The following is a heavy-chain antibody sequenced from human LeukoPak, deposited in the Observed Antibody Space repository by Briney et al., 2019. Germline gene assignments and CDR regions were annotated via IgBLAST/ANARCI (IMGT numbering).Heavy chain of an antibody. J-gene: IGHJ3*02. CDR1: GYTFTSYD. V-gene: IGHV1-8*02. CDR3: ATGYCSSTSCYLSAFDI. Sequence: ASVKVSCKASGYTFTSYDINWVRQATGQGLEWMGWMNPNSGNTGYAQKFQGRVTMTEDTSTDTAYMELSSLRSEDTAVYYCATGYCSSTSCYLSAFDIWGQGTMVTVSS. CDR2: MNPNSGNT. D-gene: IGHD2-2*03.